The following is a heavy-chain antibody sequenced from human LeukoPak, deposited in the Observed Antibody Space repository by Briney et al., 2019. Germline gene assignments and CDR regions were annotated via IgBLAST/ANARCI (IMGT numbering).Heavy chain of an antibody. V-gene: IGHV1-2*02. CDR1: GYTFTGYY. J-gene: IGHJ4*02. CDR2: INPNSGGT. CDR3: ARDDGGSSGFDY. D-gene: IGHD6-6*01. Sequence: ASVKVSCKASGYTFTGYYMHWVRQAPGQGLERMGWINPNSGGTNYAQKFQGRVTMTRDTSISTAYMELSRLRSDDTAVYYCARDDGGSSGFDYWGQGTLVAVSS.